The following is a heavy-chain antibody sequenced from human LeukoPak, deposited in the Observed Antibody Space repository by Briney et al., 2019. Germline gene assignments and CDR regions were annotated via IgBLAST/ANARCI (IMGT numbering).Heavy chain of an antibody. J-gene: IGHJ4*02. D-gene: IGHD3-10*01. CDR1: GFTFSSYW. CDR3: ARGPTFYYGSGSYPFDY. V-gene: IGHV3-7*01. Sequence: GGSLRLSCAASGFTFSSYWMSWVRQAPGKGLEWVANIKQDGSEKYYVDSVKGRFTISRDNAKNSLYLQMNSLRAEDTAVYYCARGPTFYYGSGSYPFDYWGQGTLVTVSS. CDR2: IKQDGSEK.